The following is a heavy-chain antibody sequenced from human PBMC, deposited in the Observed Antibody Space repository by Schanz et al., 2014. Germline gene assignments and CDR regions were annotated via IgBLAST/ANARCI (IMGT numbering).Heavy chain of an antibody. CDR2: ISSKGDMT. D-gene: IGHD2-2*01. CDR3: ARQGRAGPTSSRKTYFPYHYTDV. J-gene: IGHJ6*03. Sequence: EVQLVESGGGLVQPGGSLRLSCAASGFTFSTSTMHWVRQAPGKGLEYVSSISSKGDMTFYGNSVKGRFTISRDNSKNTLYLQLGSLSAEDTAVYFCARQGRAGPTSSRKTYFPYHYTDVWGKGTTVTVSS. CDR1: GFTFSTST. V-gene: IGHV3-64*01.